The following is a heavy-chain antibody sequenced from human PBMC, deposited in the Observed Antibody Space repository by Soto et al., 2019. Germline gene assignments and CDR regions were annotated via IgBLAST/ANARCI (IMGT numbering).Heavy chain of an antibody. CDR2: IWYDGSNQ. J-gene: IGHJ1*01. D-gene: IGHD6-19*01. V-gene: IGHV3-33*08. Sequence: PXXPLRLLFATSGFNFRNYGMNLVRQAPGKGLEWVAVIWYDGSNQYYADSVKGRFTISRDNSKNTLYLEMNSLRADDTAVYYCAREESSDSHKYFQNWGQGTLVTVSS. CDR1: GFNFRNYG. CDR3: AREESSDSHKYFQN.